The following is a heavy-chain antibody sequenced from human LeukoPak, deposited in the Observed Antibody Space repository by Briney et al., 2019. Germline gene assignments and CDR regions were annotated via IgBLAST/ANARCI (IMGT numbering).Heavy chain of an antibody. CDR3: ARDWEGYCSRTSCYGPALDI. V-gene: IGHV4-4*07. J-gene: IGHJ3*02. CDR1: GGSISNFY. CDR2: IYSSGNT. D-gene: IGHD2-2*01. Sequence: PSETLSLTCTVSGGSISNFYWNWIRQPAGEGLEWIGLIYSSGNTHYNPSLKSRVSMSVDTSKNQFSLKLSSVTAADTAVYYCARDWEGYCSRTSCYGPALDIWGQGTMVTVSS.